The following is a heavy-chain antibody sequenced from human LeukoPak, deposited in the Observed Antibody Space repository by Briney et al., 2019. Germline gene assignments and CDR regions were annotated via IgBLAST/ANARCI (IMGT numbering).Heavy chain of an antibody. CDR1: GGSISGYY. CDR3: ARGPRRVLRFLEWSTETYYYYGMDV. CDR2: VNHSGST. J-gene: IGHJ6*02. Sequence: SETLSLTCTVSGGSISGYYWSWIRQPPGKGLEWIGEVNHSGSTNYNPSLKSRVTISVDTSKNQFSLKLSSVTAADTAVYYCARGPRRVLRFLEWSTETYYYYGMDVWGQGTTVTVSS. D-gene: IGHD3-3*01. V-gene: IGHV4-34*01.